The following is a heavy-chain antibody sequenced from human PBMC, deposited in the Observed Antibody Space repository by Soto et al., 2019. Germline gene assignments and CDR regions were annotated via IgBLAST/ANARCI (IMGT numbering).Heavy chain of an antibody. V-gene: IGHV1-18*04. CDR1: GYVFISYG. CDR2: ISAYTGKA. Sequence: QVQLVQSGPEVKKPGASVKVSCKTSGYVFISYGISWVRQAPGHGLEWVGWISAYTGKADYAQKFQGRVTMTTVTSTSTACLELWSLRSDGTAVYYCARDQRYYGSGSYYSDNWGQGTLVTVSS. D-gene: IGHD3-10*01. J-gene: IGHJ4*02. CDR3: ARDQRYYGSGSYYSDN.